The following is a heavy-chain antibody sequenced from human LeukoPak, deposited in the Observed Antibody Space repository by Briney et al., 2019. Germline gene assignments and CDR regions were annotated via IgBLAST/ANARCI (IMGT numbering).Heavy chain of an antibody. J-gene: IGHJ4*02. CDR2: INPSGGST. CDR3: AREVSGYYDSSGYPCLAY. Sequence: ASVKVSCKASGCTFTSYYMHWVRQAPGQGLEWMGIINPSGGSTSYAQKFQGRVTMTRDTSTSTVYMELSSLRSEDTAVYYCAREVSGYYDSSGYPCLAYWGQGTLVTVSS. D-gene: IGHD3-22*01. CDR1: GCTFTSYY. V-gene: IGHV1-46*03.